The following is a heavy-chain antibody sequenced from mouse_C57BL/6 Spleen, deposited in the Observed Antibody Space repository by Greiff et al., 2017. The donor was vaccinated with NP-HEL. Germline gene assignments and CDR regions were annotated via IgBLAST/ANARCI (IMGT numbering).Heavy chain of an antibody. V-gene: IGHV1-82*01. D-gene: IGHD3-3*01. Sequence: VQLQQSGPELVKPGASVKISCKASGYAFSSSWMNWVKQRPGKGLEWIGRIYPGDGDTNYNGKFKGKATLTADKSSSTAYMQLSSLTSEDSAVYFCARSKGSSFDYWGQGTTLTVSS. CDR3: ARSKGSSFDY. J-gene: IGHJ2*01. CDR2: IYPGDGDT. CDR1: GYAFSSSW.